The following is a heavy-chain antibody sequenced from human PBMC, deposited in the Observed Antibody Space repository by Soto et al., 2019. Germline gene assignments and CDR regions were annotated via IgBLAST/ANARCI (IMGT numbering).Heavy chain of an antibody. CDR3: ARDLPADYYGSGSYFY. Sequence: ASVKVSCKASGYTFTSYGISWVRQAPGQGLEWMGWISAYNGNTNYAQKLQGRVTMTTDTSTSTAYMELRSLRSDDTAVYYCARDLPADYYGSGSYFYWGRGTLVTVSS. CDR2: ISAYNGNT. V-gene: IGHV1-18*01. CDR1: GYTFTSYG. D-gene: IGHD3-10*01. J-gene: IGHJ4*02.